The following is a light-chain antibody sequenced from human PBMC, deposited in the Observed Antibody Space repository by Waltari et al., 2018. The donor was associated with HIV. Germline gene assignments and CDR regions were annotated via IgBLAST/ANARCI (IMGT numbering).Light chain of an antibody. Sequence: QSALTQPTSVSGSPGQSITISCTGTSSDVGVYNYFSWYQQHPGKAPKLMIYEVSNRPSGVSNRFSGSKSGNTASLTIAELQAEDEADYYCSSYTTRNTRVFGGGTTLTVL. CDR3: SSYTTRNTRV. J-gene: IGLJ3*02. CDR2: EVS. V-gene: IGLV2-14*01. CDR1: SSDVGVYNY.